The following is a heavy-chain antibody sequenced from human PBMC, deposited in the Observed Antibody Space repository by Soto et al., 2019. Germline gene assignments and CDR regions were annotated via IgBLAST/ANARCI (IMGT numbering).Heavy chain of an antibody. J-gene: IGHJ3*02. V-gene: IGHV3-23*01. Sequence: EVQLLESGGGLVQPGGSLRLSCTASGLTFSSSAMSWVRQAPGQGLEWVASVSENGGSRGGTYYADSVKGRFTISRDNSKNTLYLQMDSLRGADTAVYYCASAKAVVIAALGIWGQGTMVTVSS. CDR2: VSENGGSRGGT. CDR1: GLTFSSSA. D-gene: IGHD2-21*01. CDR3: ASAKAVVIAALGI.